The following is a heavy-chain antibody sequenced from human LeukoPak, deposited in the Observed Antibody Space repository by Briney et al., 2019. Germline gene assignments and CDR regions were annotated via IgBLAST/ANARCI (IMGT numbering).Heavy chain of an antibody. CDR2: ISSSGSTI. V-gene: IGHV3-48*04. Sequence: GGSLRLSCAASGFTFSSYGMNWVRQAPGKGLEWVSYISSSGSTIYYPDSVKGRFTISRDNAKNSLYLQMNSLRAEDTAVYYCARAPSSSNLLVFDYWGQGTLVTVSS. CDR3: ARAPSSSNLLVFDY. CDR1: GFTFSSYG. D-gene: IGHD4-11*01. J-gene: IGHJ4*02.